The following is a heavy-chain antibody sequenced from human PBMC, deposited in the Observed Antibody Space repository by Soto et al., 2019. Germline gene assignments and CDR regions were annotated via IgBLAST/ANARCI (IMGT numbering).Heavy chain of an antibody. CDR3: AREMVIAATNHYYYGMDV. Sequence: TGGSLRLSCAASGFTFIDYYMSWIRQAPGKGLEWVSYISDTGGTKYYAESVKGRFTISRDNTKSSLYLQMNSLRAEDTAVYYCAREMVIAATNHYYYGMDVWGQGTTVTVSS. CDR2: ISDTGGTK. J-gene: IGHJ6*02. D-gene: IGHD2-15*01. V-gene: IGHV3-11*01. CDR1: GFTFIDYY.